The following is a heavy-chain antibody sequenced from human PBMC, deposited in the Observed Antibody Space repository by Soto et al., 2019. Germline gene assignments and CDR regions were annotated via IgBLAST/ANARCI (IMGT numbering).Heavy chain of an antibody. CDR1: GGSISSSNW. CDR2: IYHSGST. CDR3: ARVPHYDILPGDTPRFDY. D-gene: IGHD3-9*01. J-gene: IGHJ4*02. Sequence: QVQLQESGPGLVKPSGTLSLTCAVSGGSISSSNWWSWVRQPPGKGLEWIGEIYHSGSTNYNPSLKSRVTISVDKSKNQFSLKLSSVTAADTAVYYCARVPHYDILPGDTPRFDYWGQGTLVTVSS. V-gene: IGHV4-4*02.